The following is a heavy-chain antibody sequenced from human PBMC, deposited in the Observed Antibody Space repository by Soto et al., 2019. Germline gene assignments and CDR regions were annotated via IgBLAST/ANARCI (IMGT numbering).Heavy chain of an antibody. D-gene: IGHD4-17*01. Sequence: PSETLSLTCTVSGGSIGSGDYYWSWIRQPPGKGLEWIGYIYYSGTTNYNPSLKSRLTVSLDTSMNQFSLKLSSVTAADTAVYYCAREGVQSLTTVTTPGFDPWGQGILVTVSS. CDR3: AREGVQSLTTVTTPGFDP. CDR1: GGSIGSGDYY. V-gene: IGHV4-30-4*01. J-gene: IGHJ5*02. CDR2: IYYSGTT.